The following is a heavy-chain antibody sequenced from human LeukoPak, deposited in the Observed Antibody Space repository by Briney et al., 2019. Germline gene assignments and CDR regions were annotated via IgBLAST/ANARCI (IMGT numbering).Heavy chain of an antibody. J-gene: IGHJ5*02. CDR2: IIPIFGIA. CDR1: GGTFSSYA. V-gene: IGHV1-69*13. Sequence: GASVKVSCKASGGTFSSYAISWVRQAPGQGLEWMGGIIPIFGIANYAQKFQGRVTITADESTSTAYMELSSLRSEDTAVYYCARVGGSGYYFDWFDPWGQGTLVTVSS. CDR3: ARVGGSGYYFDWFDP. D-gene: IGHD3-3*01.